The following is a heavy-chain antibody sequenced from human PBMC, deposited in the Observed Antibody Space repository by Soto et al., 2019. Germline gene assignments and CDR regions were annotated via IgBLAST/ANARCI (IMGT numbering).Heavy chain of an antibody. Sequence: ASVKVSCKASGYTFTNFGIRWVRQAPGQGLEWMGWISAYNGNTKYSQNFQGRVTFTRDTSANTAYMELTSLISEDTAVYYCERPKDYHDCLDSWGQGSLVTVSS. CDR3: ERPKDYHDCLDS. CDR1: GYTFTNFG. V-gene: IGHV1-18*01. CDR2: ISAYNGNT. J-gene: IGHJ4*02. D-gene: IGHD4-17*01.